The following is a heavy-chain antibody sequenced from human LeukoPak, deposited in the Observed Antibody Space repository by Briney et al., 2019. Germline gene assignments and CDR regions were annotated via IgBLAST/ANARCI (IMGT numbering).Heavy chain of an antibody. V-gene: IGHV3-23*01. Sequence: GGSLRLSCAASGFTFNNYAMTWVRQAPGKGLEWVSTISAGGENTYYADSVKGRFAIYRDNSKCTLSLQMNSPRAEDTAVYFCSSPGLPMGWGQGTLVTVSS. CDR1: GFTFNNYA. CDR3: SSPGLPMG. D-gene: IGHD2-8*01. CDR2: ISAGGENT. J-gene: IGHJ4*02.